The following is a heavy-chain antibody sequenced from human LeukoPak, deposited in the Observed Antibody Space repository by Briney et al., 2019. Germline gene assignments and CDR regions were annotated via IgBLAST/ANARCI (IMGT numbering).Heavy chain of an antibody. CDR3: AKGGSSSWYWDTTSH. Sequence: PGGSLRLSCAASGFPFSSYAMNRARQAPGKGLEWVSTISDSGSSTYYADSVKGRFTISRDNSKNTLYLQMNSLRAEDTAVYYCAKGGSSSWYWDTTSHWGQGTLVTVSS. CDR1: GFPFSSYA. CDR2: ISDSGSST. D-gene: IGHD6-13*01. J-gene: IGHJ1*01. V-gene: IGHV3-23*01.